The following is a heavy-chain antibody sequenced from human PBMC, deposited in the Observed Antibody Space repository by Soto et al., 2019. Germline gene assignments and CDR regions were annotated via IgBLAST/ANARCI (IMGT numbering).Heavy chain of an antibody. V-gene: IGHV3-48*01. CDR2: ISSSSSTI. D-gene: IGHD3-22*01. CDR3: ASSTYYEIYNYYGMDV. J-gene: IGHJ6*02. Sequence: PGGSLRLSCAAPGLTFSSYSMNWVRQAPGKGLEWVSYISSSSSTIYYADSVKGRFTISRDNAKNSLYLQMNSLRAEDTAVYYCASSTYYEIYNYYGMDVWGQGTTVTVSS. CDR1: GLTFSSYS.